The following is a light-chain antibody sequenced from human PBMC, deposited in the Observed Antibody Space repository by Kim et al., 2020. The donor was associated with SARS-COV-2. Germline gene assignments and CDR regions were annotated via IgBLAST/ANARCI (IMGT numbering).Light chain of an antibody. Sequence: SVKLTCTLSSGHSNYAIAWHQQQPEKGPRFLMKLNSDGSHIQGDGIPDRFSVSSSGAERYLTSSSLQSEDEAEYYCQSWGTGIWVFGGGTQLTVL. CDR2: LNSDGSH. J-gene: IGLJ3*02. CDR1: SGHSNYA. V-gene: IGLV4-69*01. CDR3: QSWGTGIWV.